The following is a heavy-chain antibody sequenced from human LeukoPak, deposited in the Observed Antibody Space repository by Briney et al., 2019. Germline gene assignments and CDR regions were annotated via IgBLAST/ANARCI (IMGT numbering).Heavy chain of an antibody. D-gene: IGHD3-3*01. Sequence: ASVKVSCKASGYTFTNYGITWVRQAPEQGLEWMGWISAYNGNTNFAQKFQDRVTLTTDTSTNTAYMELRSLRSDDTAVYYCARDLNDFPPDYWGQGILVTVSS. J-gene: IGHJ4*02. V-gene: IGHV1-18*01. CDR2: ISAYNGNT. CDR1: GYTFTNYG. CDR3: ARDLNDFPPDY.